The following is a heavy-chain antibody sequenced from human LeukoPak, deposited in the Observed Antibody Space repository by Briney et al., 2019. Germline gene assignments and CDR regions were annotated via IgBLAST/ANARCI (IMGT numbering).Heavy chain of an antibody. CDR3: AKNRGNWYYFDY. J-gene: IGHJ4*02. Sequence: GGSLRLSCAASGFTFSSYTMSWVRQAPGKGLEWVSGISVSGDSTYYADSVKGRFTISRDNSKNTLYLQMNSLRAEDTAVYYCAKNRGNWYYFDYWGQGTLVTVSS. CDR1: GFTFSSYT. V-gene: IGHV3-23*01. CDR2: ISVSGDST. D-gene: IGHD1-20*01.